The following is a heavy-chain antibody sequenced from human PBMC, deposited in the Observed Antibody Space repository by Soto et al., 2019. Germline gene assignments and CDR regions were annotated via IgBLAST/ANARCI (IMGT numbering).Heavy chain of an antibody. V-gene: IGHV3-30*14. CDR2: ISYAGSNN. Sequence: QVQLVESGGGVVQPGRSLRLSCAASGFTFSSYAMHWVLQAPGQRLEWEAVISYAGSNNYYADSVKGRFTISRDNSKNTLYLKMNSLRVEDTAVYYCARALGYCSITSCYTRLDYYYYGMAGWGQGTTVTVSS. D-gene: IGHD2-2*02. CDR1: GFTFSSYA. CDR3: ARALGYCSITSCYTRLDYYYYGMAG. J-gene: IGHJ6*02.